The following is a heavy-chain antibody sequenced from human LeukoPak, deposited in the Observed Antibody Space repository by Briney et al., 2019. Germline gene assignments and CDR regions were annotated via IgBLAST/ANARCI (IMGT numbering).Heavy chain of an antibody. CDR1: GFTFSTYW. J-gene: IGHJ4*02. V-gene: IGHV3-7*01. CDR2: IKRDGSER. CDR3: TRVSELSHDY. Sequence: GRSLRLSCAASGFTFSTYWMSWVRQAPGKGLEWVANIKRDGSERHYVDSVKGRFSVSRDNAKNSLYLQMDSLRVEDTAVYYCTRVSELSHDYWGQGTLVTVSS. D-gene: IGHD1-7*01.